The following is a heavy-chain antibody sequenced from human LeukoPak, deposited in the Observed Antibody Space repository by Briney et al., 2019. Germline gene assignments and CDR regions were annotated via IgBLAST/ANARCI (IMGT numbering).Heavy chain of an antibody. CDR2: INHSGST. CDR1: GGSFSGYY. Sequence: PSETLSLTCAVYGGSFSGYYWSWIRQPPGKGLEWIGEINHSGSTNYNPSLKSRVTISVDTSKNQFSLKLSSVTAADTAVYYCARACGGDCYSGFDYWGQGTLVTVSS. D-gene: IGHD2-21*01. V-gene: IGHV4-34*01. J-gene: IGHJ4*02. CDR3: ARACGGDCYSGFDY.